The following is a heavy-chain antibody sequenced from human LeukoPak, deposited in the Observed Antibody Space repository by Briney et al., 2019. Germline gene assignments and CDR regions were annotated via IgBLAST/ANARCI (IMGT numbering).Heavy chain of an antibody. J-gene: IGHJ4*02. Sequence: ASVKVSCKASGGTFSTYPISWVRQAPGQGLEWMGGIIPIFGTAKYAQKFQGRVTINADKSTSTAYMELSSLRSEDTAVYYCARQSREWLLDPYFHYWGQGILVTVSS. CDR2: IIPIFGTA. CDR1: GGTFSTYP. V-gene: IGHV1-69*06. CDR3: ARQSREWLLDPYFHY. D-gene: IGHD3-3*01.